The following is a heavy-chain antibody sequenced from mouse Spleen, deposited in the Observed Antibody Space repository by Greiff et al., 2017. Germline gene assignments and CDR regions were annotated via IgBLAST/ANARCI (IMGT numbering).Heavy chain of an antibody. CDR1: GFTFSSYA. CDR3: ARQRDYAFDY. V-gene: IGHV5-9-3*01. CDR2: ISSGGSYT. J-gene: IGHJ2*01. Sequence: EVQVVESGGGLVKPGGSLKLSCAASGFTFSSYAMSWVRQTPEKRLEWVATISSGGSYTYYPDSVKGRFTISRDNAKNTLYLQMSSLRSEDTAMYYCARQRDYAFDYWGQGTTLTVSS. D-gene: IGHD2-4*01.